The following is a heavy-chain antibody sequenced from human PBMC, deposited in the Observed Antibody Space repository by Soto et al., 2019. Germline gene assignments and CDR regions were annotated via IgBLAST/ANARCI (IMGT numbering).Heavy chain of an antibody. CDR2: INPTDSYT. V-gene: IGHV5-10-1*01. CDR3: ARTIALAGNAFDS. CDR1: GYSFTSYW. Sequence: GESLKISCRGSGYSFTSYWISWVRQMPGKGLEWMGRINPTDSYTNYSPSFQGRVTISTDKSISTAYLQWTTLRASDTAMYYCARTIALAGNAFDSWGQRTLVTVSS. D-gene: IGHD6-19*01. J-gene: IGHJ4*02.